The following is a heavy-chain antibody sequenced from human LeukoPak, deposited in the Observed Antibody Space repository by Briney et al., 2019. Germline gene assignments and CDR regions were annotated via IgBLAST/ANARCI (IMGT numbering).Heavy chain of an antibody. J-gene: IGHJ5*02. D-gene: IGHD1-14*01. CDR1: GGSFSGYY. CDR3: ARGRTAQPGYNWFDP. CDR2: INHSGST. Sequence: SETLSLTCAVYGGSFSGYYWSWIRQPPGKGLEWIGEINHSGSTNYNPPLKSRVTISVDTSKNQFSLKLSSVTAADTAVYYCARGRTAQPGYNWFDPWGQGTLVTVSS. V-gene: IGHV4-34*01.